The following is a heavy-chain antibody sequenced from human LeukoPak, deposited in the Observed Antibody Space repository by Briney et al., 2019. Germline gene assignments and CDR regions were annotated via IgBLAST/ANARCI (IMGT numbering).Heavy chain of an antibody. Sequence: SVKVSCKASGFTFTTSAMQWVRQARGQRLEWIGWIVVGSGDTNYAQKFQERVTITRDMSTSTAYMELSSLRSEDTAVYYCATSPYYCDSSGYFDYWGQGTLVTVSS. D-gene: IGHD3-22*01. CDR3: ATSPYYCDSSGYFDY. J-gene: IGHJ4*02. V-gene: IGHV1-58*02. CDR1: GFTFTTSA. CDR2: IVVGSGDT.